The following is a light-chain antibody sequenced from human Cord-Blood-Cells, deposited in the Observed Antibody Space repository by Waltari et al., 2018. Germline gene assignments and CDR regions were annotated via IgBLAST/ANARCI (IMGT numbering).Light chain of an antibody. CDR3: SSYTSGSTLV. Sequence: QSALTQPASVSGSPGQSITISCTGTSSDVGGYNYVARYQQPPGTAPNLMFYDDSNRHSGVSNRFAGSKSSNTASLTICGLQAEDEANYYFSSYTSGSTLVFGGGTKLTV. J-gene: IGLJ3*02. CDR2: DDS. CDR1: SSDVGGYNY. V-gene: IGLV2-14*03.